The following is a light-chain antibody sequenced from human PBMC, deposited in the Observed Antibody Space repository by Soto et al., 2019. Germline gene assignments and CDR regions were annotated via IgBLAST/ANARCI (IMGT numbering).Light chain of an antibody. Sequence: AIRMTQSPSSFSASAVDRVTITCRARQAIRSSLAWYQQKPEKAPKLLIYAASTLQSGVPSRFSGSGSGTDFTLTISYLQSEDVAPYYCQQYYSYPRTFGQWTKVEIK. CDR1: QAIRSS. J-gene: IGKJ1*01. CDR2: AAS. CDR3: QQYYSYPRT. V-gene: IGKV1-8*01.